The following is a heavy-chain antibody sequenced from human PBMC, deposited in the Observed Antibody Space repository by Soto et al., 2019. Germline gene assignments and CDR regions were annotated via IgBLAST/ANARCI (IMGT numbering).Heavy chain of an antibody. Sequence: QVQLQQWGAGLLKPSETLSLTCAVYGGSFSGYYWRWIRQPPGKGLEWIGEINHRGSTNYNPSLKSRVTISVDTSKNQFSLKLSSVTAADTAVYYCARASTRPIMITFGGVTVRFDYWGQGTLVTVSS. D-gene: IGHD3-16*02. CDR3: ARASTRPIMITFGGVTVRFDY. CDR2: INHRGST. V-gene: IGHV4-34*01. J-gene: IGHJ4*02. CDR1: GGSFSGYY.